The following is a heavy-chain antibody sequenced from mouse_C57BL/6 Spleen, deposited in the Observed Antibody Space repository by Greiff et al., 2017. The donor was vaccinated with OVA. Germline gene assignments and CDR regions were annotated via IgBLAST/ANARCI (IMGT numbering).Heavy chain of an antibody. J-gene: IGHJ3*01. V-gene: IGHV1-55*01. Sequence: QVQLQQSGAELVKPGASVKMSCKASGYTFTSYWITWVKQRPGQGLEWIGDIYPGSGSTNYNEKFKSKATLTVDTSSSTAYMQLSSLTSEDSAVYYCARNDYDYDPPFAYWGQGTLVTVSA. D-gene: IGHD2-4*01. CDR2: IYPGSGST. CDR1: GYTFTSYW. CDR3: ARNDYDYDPPFAY.